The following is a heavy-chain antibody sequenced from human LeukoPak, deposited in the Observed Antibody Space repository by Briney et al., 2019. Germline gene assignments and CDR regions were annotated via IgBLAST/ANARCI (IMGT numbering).Heavy chain of an antibody. J-gene: IGHJ4*02. Sequence: PGGSLRLSCAASGYTFSSYSMNWVRQAPGKGLEWVSSISSSSSYIYYADSVKGRFTISRDNAKNSLYLQMNSLRAEDTAVYYCARAGYGGSPFGYWGQGTLVTVSS. CDR3: ARAGYGGSPFGY. CDR2: ISSSSSYI. D-gene: IGHD4-23*01. V-gene: IGHV3-21*01. CDR1: GYTFSSYS.